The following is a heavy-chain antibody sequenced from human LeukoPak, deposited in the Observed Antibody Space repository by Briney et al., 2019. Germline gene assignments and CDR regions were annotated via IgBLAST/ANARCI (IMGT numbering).Heavy chain of an antibody. CDR3: AGAYYGSGGTLDY. J-gene: IGHJ4*02. CDR1: GYSFSTYG. CDR2: IIPILGIA. V-gene: IGHV1-69*04. D-gene: IGHD3-10*01. Sequence: SVKVSCKASGYSFSTYGISWVRQAPGQGLEWMGRIIPILGIANYAQKFQGRVTITADKSTSTAYMELSSLRSEDTAVYYCAGAYYGSGGTLDYWGQGTLVTVSS.